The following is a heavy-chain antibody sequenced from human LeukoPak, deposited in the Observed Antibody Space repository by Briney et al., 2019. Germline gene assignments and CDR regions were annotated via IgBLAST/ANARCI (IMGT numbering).Heavy chain of an antibody. CDR1: GFVFKNFE. Sequence: GGSLRLSCAASGFVFKNFEMNWVRQAPGKGLEWVPHITGSGTSIFYAASVKGRFTISRDNAKNSLYLGMYSLSAEDTAVYYCATKVPGTSHFSNWGQGTRVTVSS. J-gene: IGHJ4*02. CDR3: ATKVPGTSHFSN. V-gene: IGHV3-48*03. CDR2: ITGSGTSI. D-gene: IGHD6-19*01.